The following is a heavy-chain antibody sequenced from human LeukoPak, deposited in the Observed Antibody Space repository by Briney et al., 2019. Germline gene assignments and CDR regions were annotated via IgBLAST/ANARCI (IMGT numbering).Heavy chain of an antibody. J-gene: IGHJ5*02. Sequence: SQTLSLTCTVSGGSISSGGYYWSWIRQHPGKGLEWIGYIYYSGSTYYNPSLKSRVTISVDTSKNQFSLELSSVTAADTAVYYCARGPASRGWFDPWGQGTLVTVSS. CDR3: ARGPASRGWFDP. CDR1: GGSISSGGYY. V-gene: IGHV4-31*03. CDR2: IYYSGST.